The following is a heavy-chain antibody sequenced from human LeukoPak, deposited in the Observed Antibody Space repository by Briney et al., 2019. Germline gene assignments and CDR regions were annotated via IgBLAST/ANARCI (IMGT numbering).Heavy chain of an antibody. CDR3: AKDAAFLCSSSSCGHFDS. J-gene: IGHJ4*02. Sequence: GGSLRLACAASGFTFSSHWMHWVRLVPGKGLVWVARINKDGSSENYADSVMGRFSISRDNAKDTLYLEMNSLRAEDTAVYNCAKDAAFLCSSSSCGHFDSWGQGTLVTVSS. CDR1: GFTFSSHW. CDR2: INKDGSSE. V-gene: IGHV3-74*01. D-gene: IGHD2-2*01.